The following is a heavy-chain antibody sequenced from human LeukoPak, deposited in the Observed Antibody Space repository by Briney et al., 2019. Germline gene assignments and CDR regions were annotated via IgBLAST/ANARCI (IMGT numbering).Heavy chain of an antibody. D-gene: IGHD4-17*01. V-gene: IGHV1-18*01. CDR1: GYTFTSYG. Sequence: ASVKVSCKAAGYTFTSYGISWVRQAPGQGLEWMGWISAYNGNTNLAQNLQGRVTMTTDTSTSTAYMELRSLRSDDTAVYYCARGSIYGDYFDYWGQGTLVTVSS. J-gene: IGHJ4*02. CDR3: ARGSIYGDYFDY. CDR2: ISAYNGNT.